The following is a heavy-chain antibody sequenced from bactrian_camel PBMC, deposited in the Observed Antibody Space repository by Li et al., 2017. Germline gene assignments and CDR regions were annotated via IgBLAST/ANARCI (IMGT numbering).Heavy chain of an antibody. Sequence: HVQLVESGGGLVQPGGSLRLSCAASGFTFSSYWMYWVRQAPGKGLEWVSAINTGGGTTYYADSAKGRFSISRDNAKNIVYLQMNNLKSEDTAVYYCVRDLFYSGQWLGGEPWGQGTQVTVS. J-gene: IGHJ6*01. D-gene: IGHD1*01. V-gene: IGHV3S1*01. CDR3: VRDLFYSGQWLGGEP. CDR2: INTGGGTT. CDR1: GFTFSSYW.